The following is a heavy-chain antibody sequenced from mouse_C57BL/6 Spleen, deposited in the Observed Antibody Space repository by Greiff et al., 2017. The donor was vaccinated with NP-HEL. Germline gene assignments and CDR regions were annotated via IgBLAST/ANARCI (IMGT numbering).Heavy chain of an antibody. CDR1: GYTFTSYG. CDR2: IYPRSGNT. J-gene: IGHJ4*01. CDR3: ARITTVVDYYDMDY. D-gene: IGHD1-1*01. Sequence: VQLQQSGAELARPGASVKLSCKASGYTFTSYGISWVKQRTGQGLEWIGEIYPRSGNTYYNEKFKGKAILTADKSSSTAYMELHSLTSEDSAVYFCARITTVVDYYDMDYWGQGTSVTVSS. V-gene: IGHV1-81*01.